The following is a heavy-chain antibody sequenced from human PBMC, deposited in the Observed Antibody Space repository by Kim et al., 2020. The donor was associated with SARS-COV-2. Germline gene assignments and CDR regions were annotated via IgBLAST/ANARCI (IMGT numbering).Heavy chain of an antibody. CDR1: GFTFSSYV. CDR3: ARSPSTGLRYFDWLLTLYFDY. CDR2: ISYDGSNK. D-gene: IGHD3-9*01. J-gene: IGHJ4*02. V-gene: IGHV3-30*04. Sequence: GGSLRLSCAASGFTFSSYVMHWVRQAPGKGLEWVAVISYDGSNKYYADSVKGRFTISRDNSKNTLYLQMNSLRAVDTAVYYCARSPSTGLRYFDWLLTLYFDYWGQGTLVTVSS.